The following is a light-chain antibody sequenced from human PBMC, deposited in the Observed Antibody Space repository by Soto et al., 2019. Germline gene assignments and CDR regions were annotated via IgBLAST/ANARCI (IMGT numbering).Light chain of an antibody. CDR1: QSISTW. CDR2: ESS. J-gene: IGKJ5*01. Sequence: DIQMTQSPSTLSASVGDSVSVTCRASQSISTWVAWYQQKPGRAPKLLIYESSSLESGVPSRFSGSGSGTDFTLTISGLQPDDFATYYCQQYHTFSIAFGQGTRLEIK. V-gene: IGKV1-5*01. CDR3: QQYHTFSIA.